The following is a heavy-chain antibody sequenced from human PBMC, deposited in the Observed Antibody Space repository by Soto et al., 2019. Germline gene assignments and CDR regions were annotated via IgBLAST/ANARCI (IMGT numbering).Heavy chain of an antibody. CDR1: GGSISSSSYY. V-gene: IGHV4-39*01. CDR2: IDYSGST. Sequence: QLQLQEAGPGLVKPSETLSLTCTVSGGSISSSSYYWGWIRQPPGKGLEWIGSIDYSGSTYYNPSLKSRVTIAVDTSKNQFSLKLSSVTGADTAVYYCARQDRDNWNAVYYYYGMDVWGQGTTVTVSS. J-gene: IGHJ6*02. D-gene: IGHD1-1*01. CDR3: ARQDRDNWNAVYYYYGMDV.